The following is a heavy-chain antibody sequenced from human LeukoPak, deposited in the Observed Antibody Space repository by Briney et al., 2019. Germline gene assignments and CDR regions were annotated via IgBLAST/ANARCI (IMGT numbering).Heavy chain of an antibody. Sequence: VRSQRLSCAASGFTFSSYGMHWVRQAPGKGLEWVAVIWYDGSNKYYADSVKGRFTISRDNSKNTLYLQMNSLRAEDTAVYYCARGYSSSWFPFDYWGQGTLVTVSS. V-gene: IGHV3-33*01. CDR3: ARGYSSSWFPFDY. CDR1: GFTFSSYG. D-gene: IGHD6-13*01. CDR2: IWYDGSNK. J-gene: IGHJ4*02.